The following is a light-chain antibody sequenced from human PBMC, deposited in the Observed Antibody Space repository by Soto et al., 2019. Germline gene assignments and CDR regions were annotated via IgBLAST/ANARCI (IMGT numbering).Light chain of an antibody. Sequence: ETVLTQSPGTLSLSPGEGATLSCRASQSVSSSYLAWYQQKPGQAPRLLIYGASSRATGIPDRFSGSGSGTDFTLTISRLEPEDFAVYYCQHYGGSRYTFGQGPKLEIK. CDR2: GAS. CDR3: QHYGGSRYT. V-gene: IGKV3-20*01. J-gene: IGKJ2*01. CDR1: QSVSSSY.